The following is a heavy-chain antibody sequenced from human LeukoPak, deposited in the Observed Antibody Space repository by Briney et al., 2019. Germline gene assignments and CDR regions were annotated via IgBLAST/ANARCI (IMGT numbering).Heavy chain of an antibody. CDR2: ISDSGSTT. V-gene: IGHV3-11*04. CDR3: ARIGYSNWGDALDI. D-gene: IGHD6-13*01. CDR1: GITVSSNY. J-gene: IGHJ3*02. Sequence: GGSLRLSCAASGITVSSNYLSWVRQAPGKGLEWISYISDSGSTTYYADSVKGRFSISRDNAKNSLYLQMNSLRAEDTAVYYCARIGYSNWGDALDIWGQGTMVTASS.